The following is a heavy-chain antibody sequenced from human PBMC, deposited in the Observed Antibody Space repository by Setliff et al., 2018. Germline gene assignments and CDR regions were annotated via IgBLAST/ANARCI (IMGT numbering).Heavy chain of an antibody. CDR1: GYTFTNYG. J-gene: IGHJ3*01. V-gene: IGHV1-18*01. CDR3: AISTLSICSGGSCPNVFDV. Sequence: ASVKVSCKASGYTFTNYGISWVRQAPGQGLRWMGWISSYNTDITNYAERFQGRITMTTDTSTSAAYMELRGLRSDDTAIYYCAISTLSICSGGSCPNVFDVWGPGTLVTVSS. CDR2: ISSYNTDIT. D-gene: IGHD2-15*01.